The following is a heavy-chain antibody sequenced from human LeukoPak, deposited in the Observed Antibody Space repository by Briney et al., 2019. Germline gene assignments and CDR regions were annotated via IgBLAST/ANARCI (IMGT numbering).Heavy chain of an antibody. CDR2: IYYSGST. CDR1: GGSISSYY. D-gene: IGHD4-11*01. CDR3: ARDLRAVTTNYYHYYYMDV. Sequence: SETLSLTCTVSGGSISSYYWSWIRQPPGKGLEWIGYIYYSGSTNYNPSLKSRVTISVDTSKNQFSLKLSSVTAADTAVYYCARDLRAVTTNYYHYYYMDVWGKGTTVTVSS. J-gene: IGHJ6*03. V-gene: IGHV4-59*01.